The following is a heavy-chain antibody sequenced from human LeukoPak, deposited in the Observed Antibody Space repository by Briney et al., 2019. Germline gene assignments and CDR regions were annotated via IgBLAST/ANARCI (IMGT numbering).Heavy chain of an antibody. V-gene: IGHV3-11*04. Sequence: GGSLRLSCAASGLTFSDYYMSWIRQAPGKGLEWVSYISSSGSTIYYADSVKGRFTISRDNAKNSLYLQMNSLRAEDTAVYYCARDGQYCSSTSCYEFEGWFDPWGQGTLVTVSS. CDR3: ARDGQYCSSTSCYEFEGWFDP. D-gene: IGHD2-2*01. CDR1: GLTFSDYY. J-gene: IGHJ5*02. CDR2: ISSSGSTI.